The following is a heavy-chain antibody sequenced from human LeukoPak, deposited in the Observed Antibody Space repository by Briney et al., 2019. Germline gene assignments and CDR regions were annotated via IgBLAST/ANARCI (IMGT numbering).Heavy chain of an antibody. D-gene: IGHD1/OR15-1a*01. V-gene: IGHV3-30*18. Sequence: GGSLRLSCAASGFTFSSYGMHWVRQAPGKGLEWVAVISYDGSNKYYPDSVKGRFTISRDNSKNTLYLQMNSLRAEDTAVYYCAKGEHGDYWGQGTLVTVSS. CDR3: AKGEHGDY. CDR2: ISYDGSNK. J-gene: IGHJ4*02. CDR1: GFTFSSYG.